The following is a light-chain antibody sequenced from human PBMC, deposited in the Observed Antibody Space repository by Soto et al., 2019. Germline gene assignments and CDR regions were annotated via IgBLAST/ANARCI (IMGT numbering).Light chain of an antibody. J-gene: IGKJ1*01. CDR1: QSIINN. CDR3: QQYNNWPPWT. Sequence: EIVLTQSPATLSLSPGERATLSCRASQSIINNLAWYQQKPGQVPRLLIYDASTRATGIPARFSGSGSGTEFTLTISSLQSEDFAVYYCQQYNNWPPWTFGQGTKVDIK. CDR2: DAS. V-gene: IGKV3-15*01.